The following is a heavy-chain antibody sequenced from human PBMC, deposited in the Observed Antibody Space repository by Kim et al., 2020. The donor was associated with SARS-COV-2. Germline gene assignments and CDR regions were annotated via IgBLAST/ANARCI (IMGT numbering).Heavy chain of an antibody. V-gene: IGHV4-34*01. J-gene: IGHJ3*02. CDR2: INHSGST. D-gene: IGHD3-10*01. CDR3: ARGIRAPPRPFGTRPYGAFDI. Sequence: SETLSLTCAVYGGSFSGYYWSWIRQPPGKGLEWIGEINHSGSTNYNPSLKSRVTISVDTSKNQFSLKLSSVTAADTAVYYCARGIRAPPRPFGTRPYGAFDIWGQGTMVTVSS. CDR1: GGSFSGYY.